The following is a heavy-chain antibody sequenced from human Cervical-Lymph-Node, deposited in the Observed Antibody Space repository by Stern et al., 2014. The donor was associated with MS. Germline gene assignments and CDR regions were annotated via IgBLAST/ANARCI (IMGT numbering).Heavy chain of an antibody. CDR1: GFSFRTQS. CDR3: VRTRSYADYDFDY. D-gene: IGHD4-17*01. J-gene: IGHJ4*02. V-gene: IGHV3-48*02. Sequence: EVQLVESGGGLGQPGGSLRLSCAASGFSFRTQSMNWVRQAPGQGLEWISSIDSSGSTIYYADSVRGRFTISRDNARNSLYLQMNSLRDEDTAVYYCVRTRSYADYDFDYWGQGTLVIVSS. CDR2: IDSSGSTI.